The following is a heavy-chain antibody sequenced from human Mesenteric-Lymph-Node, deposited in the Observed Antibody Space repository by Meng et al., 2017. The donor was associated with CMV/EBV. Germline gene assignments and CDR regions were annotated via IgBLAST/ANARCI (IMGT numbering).Heavy chain of an antibody. CDR1: GFTFSSYW. CDR3: AREVGSGVMDV. Sequence: LSLTCAASGFTFSSYWMSWVRQAPGKGLEWVANIKQDGSEKYYVDSVKGRFTISRDNAKNSLYLQMNSLRAEDTAVYYCAREVGSGVMDVWGQGTTVTVSS. CDR2: IKQDGSEK. J-gene: IGHJ6*02. V-gene: IGHV3-7*01. D-gene: IGHD3-10*01.